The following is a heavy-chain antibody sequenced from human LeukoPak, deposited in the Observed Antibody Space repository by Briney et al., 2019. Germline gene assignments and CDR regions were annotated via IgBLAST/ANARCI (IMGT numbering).Heavy chain of an antibody. CDR1: GFTFSSYA. V-gene: IGHV3-30-3*01. Sequence: GGSLRLSCAASGFTFSSYAMHWVRQAPGKGLEWVAVISYDGSNKYYADSVKGRFTISRDNAKNSLYLQLNSLRAEDTAVYYCARERGGIDYWGQGTLVTVSS. CDR3: ARERGGIDY. J-gene: IGHJ4*02. D-gene: IGHD3-10*01. CDR2: ISYDGSNK.